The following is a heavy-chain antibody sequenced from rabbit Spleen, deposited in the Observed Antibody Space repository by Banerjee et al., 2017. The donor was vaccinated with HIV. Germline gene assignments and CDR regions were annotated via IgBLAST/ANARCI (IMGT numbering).Heavy chain of an antibody. J-gene: IGHJ2*01. CDR3: ARDRGSGWGDAIDP. V-gene: IGHV1S40*01. D-gene: IGHD4-1*01. CDR2: VDVGSSGFT. Sequence: VESGGDLVKPGASLTLTCTASGVSFSFNTYMCWVRQAPGKGLEWIGCVDVGSSGFTYFASWAKGRFTISKTSSTTVTLQMTSLTAADTATYFCARDRGSGWGDAIDPWGPGTLVTVS. CDR1: GVSFSFNTY.